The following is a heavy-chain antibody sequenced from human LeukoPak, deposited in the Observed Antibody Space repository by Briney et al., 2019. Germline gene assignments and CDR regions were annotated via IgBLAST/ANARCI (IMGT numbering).Heavy chain of an antibody. CDR2: INHSGST. Sequence: SETLSLTCAVYGGSFSGYYWSWIRQPPGKGLEWIGEINHSGSTNYNPSLKSRVTISVDTSKNQFSLKLSSVTAADTAVYYCARGDFDWLLAYSIWGQGTLVTVSS. D-gene: IGHD3-9*01. V-gene: IGHV4-34*01. J-gene: IGHJ4*02. CDR3: ARGDFDWLLAYSI. CDR1: GGSFSGYY.